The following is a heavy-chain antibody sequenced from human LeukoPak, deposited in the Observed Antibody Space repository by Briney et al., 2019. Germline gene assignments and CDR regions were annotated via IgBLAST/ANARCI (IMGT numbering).Heavy chain of an antibody. V-gene: IGHV4-61*01. CDR1: GDPVSSGSHY. CDR3: ARSYYDFWSGSYYYCMDV. CDR2: ISNSGST. D-gene: IGHD3-3*01. J-gene: IGHJ6*03. Sequence: PSETLSLTCTVSGDPVSSGSHYWSWIRQPPGKGLECIGYISNSGSTNYNPSLKSRVTISVDTSKNQLSLNLNSVTAADTAVYYCARSYYDFWSGSYYYCMDVWGKGTTVTVSS.